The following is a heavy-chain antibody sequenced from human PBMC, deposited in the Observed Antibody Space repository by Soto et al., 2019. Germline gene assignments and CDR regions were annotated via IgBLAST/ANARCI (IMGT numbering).Heavy chain of an antibody. V-gene: IGHV1-46*01. D-gene: IGHD2-2*01. Sequence: GASVKVSCKASGYTFTSYYMHWVRQAPGQGLEWMGIINPSGGSTSYAQKFQGRVTMTRDTSTSTVYMELSSLRSEDTAVYYCARQYCSSTSCPYGMDVWGQGTTVTVPS. CDR1: GYTFTSYY. CDR3: ARQYCSSTSCPYGMDV. CDR2: INPSGGST. J-gene: IGHJ6*02.